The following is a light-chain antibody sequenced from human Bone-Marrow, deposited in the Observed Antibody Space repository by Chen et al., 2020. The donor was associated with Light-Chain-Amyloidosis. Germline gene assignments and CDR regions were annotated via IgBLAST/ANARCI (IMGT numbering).Light chain of an antibody. Sequence: DVVMTQSPLSLPVTLGQPASISCRSSQSLVNSDGNTYLNWFQQRPGQSPRRLIYKVSNRDSGVPDRFSVIGSGTDFTLTISRVEAEDFGVYYCLQAIHWPATFGGGSKVEIK. V-gene: IGKV2-30*01. CDR3: LQAIHWPAT. CDR2: KVS. J-gene: IGKJ4*01. CDR1: QSLVNSDGNTY.